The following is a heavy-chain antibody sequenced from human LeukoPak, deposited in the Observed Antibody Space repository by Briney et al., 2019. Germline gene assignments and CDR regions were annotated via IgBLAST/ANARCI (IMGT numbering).Heavy chain of an antibody. D-gene: IGHD6-13*01. Sequence: GGSLRLSCAASGFTFSSYWMSWVRQAPGKGLEWVANIKQDGSEKYYVDSVKGRFTISRDNAKNSLYLQMNSLRAEDTAVYYCAKDFPEYSSSWYLEWGQGTLVTVSS. CDR2: IKQDGSEK. V-gene: IGHV3-7*03. J-gene: IGHJ4*02. CDR1: GFTFSSYW. CDR3: AKDFPEYSSSWYLE.